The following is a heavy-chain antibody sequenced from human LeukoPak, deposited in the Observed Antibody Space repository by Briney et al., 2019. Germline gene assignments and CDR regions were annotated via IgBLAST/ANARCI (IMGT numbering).Heavy chain of an antibody. D-gene: IGHD3-9*01. V-gene: IGHV3-7*01. CDR3: ARVRGRYYDILTGYQLPYYFDY. CDR1: GFTFSSYW. Sequence: GGSLGLSCAASGFTFSSYWMSWVRQAPGKGLEWVANIKQDGSEKYYVDSVKGRFTISRDNAKNSLYLQMNSLRAEDTAVYYCARVRGRYYDILTGYQLPYYFDYWGQGTLVTVSS. CDR2: IKQDGSEK. J-gene: IGHJ4*02.